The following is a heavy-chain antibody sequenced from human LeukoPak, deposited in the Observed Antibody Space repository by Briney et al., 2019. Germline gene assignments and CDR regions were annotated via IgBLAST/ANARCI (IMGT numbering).Heavy chain of an antibody. CDR1: GFSISPFG. CDR2: IRNDGINE. V-gene: IGHV3-30*02. D-gene: IGHD3-10*02. CDR3: AELGITMIGGV. J-gene: IGHJ6*04. Sequence: GGSLRLSCTASGFSISPFGIHWVRQAPGKGLEWVALIRNDGINEDYADSVKGRFTVSRDNSKNTVNLQMNSLRPEDTAVYYCAELGITMIGGVWGKGTTVTISS.